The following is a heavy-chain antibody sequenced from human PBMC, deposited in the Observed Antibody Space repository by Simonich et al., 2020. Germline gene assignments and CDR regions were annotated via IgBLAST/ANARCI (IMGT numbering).Heavy chain of an antibody. CDR3: ARHAGFAFDI. J-gene: IGHJ3*02. CDR2: IYYSGST. Sequence: QLQLKESGTGLVKHSETLSLTCTVSGGSISSSSYYWGWIRHPPGHGLGWIGWIYYSGSTYYNPSRKRRVTISVDTSKNQFSLKLSSVTAADTAVYYCARHAGFAFDIWGQGTMVTVSS. D-gene: IGHD6-13*01. V-gene: IGHV4-39*01. CDR1: GGSISSSSYY.